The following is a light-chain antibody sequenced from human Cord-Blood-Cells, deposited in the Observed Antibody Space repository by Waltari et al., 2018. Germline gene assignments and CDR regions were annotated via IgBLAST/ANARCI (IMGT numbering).Light chain of an antibody. CDR2: KAS. CDR3: QQYNSYSMYS. Sequence: DIQMTQSPSTLSASVGDRVTITCRSSQSISSWLARYQQKPGKAPKLLIYKASSLDSGVPSRFSGSGSGTEVTLTISSLQPDDFATYYCQQYNSYSMYSFGQGTKVEIK. V-gene: IGKV1-5*03. J-gene: IGKJ2*03. CDR1: QSISSW.